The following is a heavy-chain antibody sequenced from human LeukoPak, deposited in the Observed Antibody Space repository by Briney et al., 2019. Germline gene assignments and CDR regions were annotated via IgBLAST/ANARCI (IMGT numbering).Heavy chain of an antibody. V-gene: IGHV4-59*01. D-gene: IGHD1-14*01. CDR2: IYYSGST. J-gene: IGHJ4*02. CDR3: ARDLGYKYGFFDY. Sequence: SETLSLTCAVYGGSFSGYYWSWIRQPPGKGLEWIGYIYYSGSTNYNPSLKSRVTISVDTSKNQFSLKLSSVTAADTAVYYCARDLGYKYGFFDYWGQGTLVTVSS. CDR1: GGSFSGYY.